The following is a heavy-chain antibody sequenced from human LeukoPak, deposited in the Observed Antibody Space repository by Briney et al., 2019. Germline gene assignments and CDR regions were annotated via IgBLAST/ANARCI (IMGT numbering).Heavy chain of an antibody. CDR3: ARAICSSTSCYGNDY. J-gene: IGHJ4*02. CDR1: GFTFSSYS. Sequence: GGSVRLSCAASGFTFSSYSMNWVRQAPGKGLEWVSSISSSSNSIYYADSVKGRFTISRDNAKNSLYLQMNSLRAEDTAVYYCARAICSSTSCYGNDYWGQGTLDTVSS. CDR2: ISSSSNSI. V-gene: IGHV3-21*01. D-gene: IGHD2-2*01.